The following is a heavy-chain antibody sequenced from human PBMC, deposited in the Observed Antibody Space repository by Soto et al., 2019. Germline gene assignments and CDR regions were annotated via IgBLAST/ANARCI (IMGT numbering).Heavy chain of an antibody. CDR3: ARRRGIAVAADYYYYGMDV. CDR1: GGSISSSSYS. J-gene: IGHJ6*02. D-gene: IGHD6-19*01. Sequence: PSETLSLTCTVSGGSISSSSYSWGWIRQPPGKGPEWIGTFYYSGSTYYNPSLKSRVTISVDTSKNQFSLKLSSVTAADTAVYYCARRRGIAVAADYYYYGMDVWGQGTTVT. CDR2: FYYSGST. V-gene: IGHV4-39*01.